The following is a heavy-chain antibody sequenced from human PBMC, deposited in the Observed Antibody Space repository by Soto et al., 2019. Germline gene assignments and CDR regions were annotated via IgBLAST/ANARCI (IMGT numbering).Heavy chain of an antibody. CDR2: IIPIFGTA. CDR1: GGTFSSYA. D-gene: IGHD3-3*01. V-gene: IGHV1-69*13. J-gene: IGHJ6*03. Sequence: GASVKVSCKASGGTFSSYAISWVRQAPGQGLEWMGGIIPIFGTANYAQRFQGRVTITADESTSTAYMELSSLRSEDTAVYYCARGRIITIFGVVIQSNMDVWGKGTTLTVSS. CDR3: ARGRIITIFGVVIQSNMDV.